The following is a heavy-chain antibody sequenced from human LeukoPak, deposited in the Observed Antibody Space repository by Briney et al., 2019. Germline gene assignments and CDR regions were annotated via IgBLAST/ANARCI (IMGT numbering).Heavy chain of an antibody. CDR2: FDPEDGET. Sequence: ASVKVSCKVSGYTLTELSMHWERQAPGKGLEWMGGFDPEDGETIYAQKFQGRVTMTEDTSTDTAYMELSSLRSEDTAVYYCATAIYCSSTSCPFDYWGQGTLVTVSS. CDR3: ATAIYCSSTSCPFDY. J-gene: IGHJ4*02. D-gene: IGHD2-2*01. CDR1: GYTLTELS. V-gene: IGHV1-24*01.